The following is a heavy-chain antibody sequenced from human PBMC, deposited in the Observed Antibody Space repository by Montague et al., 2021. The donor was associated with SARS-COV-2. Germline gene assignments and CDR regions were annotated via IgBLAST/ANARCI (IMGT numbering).Heavy chain of an antibody. Sequence: SETLSLTCTVSGGSTNNFYWSWIRQPPGKGLEWIGYIYYSGGTDYNPSLKSRVTISIDTSKNQFSLNLTSVTAADTGVYYCARLSLASASFRFDPWGQGTLVTVSA. CDR1: GGSTNNFY. CDR3: ARLSLASASFRFDP. J-gene: IGHJ5*02. D-gene: IGHD3-16*02. CDR2: IYYSGGT. V-gene: IGHV4-59*01.